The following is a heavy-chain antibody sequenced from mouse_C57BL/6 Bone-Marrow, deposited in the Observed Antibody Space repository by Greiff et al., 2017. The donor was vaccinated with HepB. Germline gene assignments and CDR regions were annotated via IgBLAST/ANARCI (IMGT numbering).Heavy chain of an antibody. J-gene: IGHJ3*01. Sequence: QVQLKESGAELVRPGASVTLSCKASGYTFTDYEMHWVKQTPVHGLEWIGAIDPETGGTAYNQKFKGKAILTADKSSSTAYMELRSLTSEDSAVYYCTRGRGLRPRFAYWGQGTLVTVSA. CDR1: GYTFTDYE. D-gene: IGHD2-4*01. CDR3: TRGRGLRPRFAY. V-gene: IGHV1-15*01. CDR2: IDPETGGT.